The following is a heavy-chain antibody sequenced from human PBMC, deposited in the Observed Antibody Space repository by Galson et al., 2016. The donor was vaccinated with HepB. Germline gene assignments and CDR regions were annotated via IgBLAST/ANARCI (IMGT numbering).Heavy chain of an antibody. D-gene: IGHD4-17*01. CDR1: GFIFSDYY. J-gene: IGHJ4*02. Sequence: SLRLSCAASGFIFSDYYMSWIRQAPGKGLEWISYIAGSSSTIYQPDSVKGRFTVSRDNAKNSLFLQMDSLTADDTGVYFCARDRKPETTMPIFDHWGQGVLVTVSS. CDR2: IAGSSSTI. V-gene: IGHV3-11*01. CDR3: ARDRKPETTMPIFDH.